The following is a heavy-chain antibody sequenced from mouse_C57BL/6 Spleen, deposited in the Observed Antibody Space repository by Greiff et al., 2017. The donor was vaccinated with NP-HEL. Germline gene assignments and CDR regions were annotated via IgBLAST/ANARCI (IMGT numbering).Heavy chain of an antibody. J-gene: IGHJ1*03. CDR1: GFSFNTYA. CDR3: VRHENDGYYALGFDV. V-gene: IGHV10-1*01. CDR2: IRSKSNNYAT. Sequence: EVKLVESGGGLVQPKGSLKLSCAASGFSFNTYAMNWVRQAPGKGLEWVARIRSKSNNYATYYADSVKDRFTISRDDSESMLYLQMNNLKTEDTAMYYCVRHENDGYYALGFDVWGTGTTVTVSS. D-gene: IGHD2-3*01.